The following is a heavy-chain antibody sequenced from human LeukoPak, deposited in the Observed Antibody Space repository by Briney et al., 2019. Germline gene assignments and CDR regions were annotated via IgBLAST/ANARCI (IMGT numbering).Heavy chain of an antibody. Sequence: KASETLSLTCTVSGGSISNYHWSWIRQPAGKGLEWIGRMYTSGSTNYNPSLKSRATMSVDTSKNQFSLKLSSVTAADTAVYYCARYSGYSFFDYWGQGTLVTVSS. V-gene: IGHV4-4*07. CDR1: GGSISNYH. CDR2: MYTSGST. J-gene: IGHJ4*02. D-gene: IGHD5-12*01. CDR3: ARYSGYSFFDY.